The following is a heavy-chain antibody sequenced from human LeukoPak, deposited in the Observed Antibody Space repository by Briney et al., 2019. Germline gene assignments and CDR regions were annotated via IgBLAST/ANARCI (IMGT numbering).Heavy chain of an antibody. D-gene: IGHD6-19*01. J-gene: IGHJ4*02. Sequence: GGSLRLSCAASGFTFSSYSMNWVRQAPGKGLEWVSSISSSSYIYYADSVKGRFTISRDNAKNSLYLQMNSLRAEDTAVYYCARDRRSLYSSGWYYFDYWGQGTLVTVSS. V-gene: IGHV3-21*01. CDR2: ISSSSYI. CDR1: GFTFSSYS. CDR3: ARDRRSLYSSGWYYFDY.